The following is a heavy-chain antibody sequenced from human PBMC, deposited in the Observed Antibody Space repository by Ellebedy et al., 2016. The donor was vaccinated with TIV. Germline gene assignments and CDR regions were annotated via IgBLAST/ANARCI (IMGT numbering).Heavy chain of an antibody. Sequence: SVKVSCXASGGTFSSYAISWVRQAPGQGLEWMGGIIPIFGTANYAQKFQGRVTITADESTSTAYMELSSLRSEDTAVYYCARDRDIVVVVAATRGRSRGMDVWGQGTTVTVSS. CDR3: ARDRDIVVVVAATRGRSRGMDV. CDR2: IIPIFGTA. V-gene: IGHV1-69*13. CDR1: GGTFSSYA. J-gene: IGHJ6*02. D-gene: IGHD2-15*01.